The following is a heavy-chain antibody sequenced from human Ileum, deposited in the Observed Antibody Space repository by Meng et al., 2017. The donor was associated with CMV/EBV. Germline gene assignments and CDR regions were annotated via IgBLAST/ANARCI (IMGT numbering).Heavy chain of an antibody. V-gene: IGHV4-4*02. J-gene: IGHJ4*02. CDR1: GGSLSNISSGW. CDR3: ASSGSYSFDF. CDR2: IHHWGGT. D-gene: IGHD3-3*01. Sequence: SETLSLTCGVSGGSLSNISSGWWSWVRQPPGKGLEWIAEIHHWGGTNYNPSLESRVTISLDNSKNQVSLKMTSMTAADTAIYYCASSGSYSFDFWGQGTLVTVSS.